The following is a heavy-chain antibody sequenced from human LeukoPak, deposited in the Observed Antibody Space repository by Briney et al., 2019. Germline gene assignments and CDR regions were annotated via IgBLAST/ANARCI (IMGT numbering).Heavy chain of an antibody. CDR2: ISAYNANT. J-gene: IGHJ4*02. V-gene: IGHV1-18*01. CDR1: GYTFTNYR. CDR3: ARSHSGSLRAPFDY. Sequence: ASVKVSCKASGYTFTNYRFIWVGEAPGQGLEWMGWISAYNANTNYPQKVQGRVTLTTDTSTSTAYMELRSLTSDDTAVYYCARSHSGSLRAPFDYWGQGTLVTVSS. D-gene: IGHD3-22*01.